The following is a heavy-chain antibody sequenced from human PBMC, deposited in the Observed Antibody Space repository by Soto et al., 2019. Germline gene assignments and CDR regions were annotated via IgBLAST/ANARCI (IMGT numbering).Heavy chain of an antibody. J-gene: IGHJ4*02. CDR1: GYTFTSYG. D-gene: IGHD1-1*01. Sequence: QVHLVQSGAEVKKPGASVKVSCKGSGYTFTSYGITWVRQAPGQGLEWMGWISADNGNTDYAQKLHGRVTLTRNTSTSKAYLELRSLRSDDTAVYYCARGRYGDYWGQGALVTVSS. CDR3: ARGRYGDY. V-gene: IGHV1-18*01. CDR2: ISADNGNT.